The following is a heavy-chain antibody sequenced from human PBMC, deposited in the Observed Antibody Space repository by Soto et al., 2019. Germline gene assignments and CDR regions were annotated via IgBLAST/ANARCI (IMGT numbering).Heavy chain of an antibody. CDR1: GGSFSGYY. J-gene: IGHJ3*02. Sequence: SETLSLTCAVYGGSFSGYYWSWIRKPPGKGLEWIGEINHSGSTNYNPSLKSRVTISVDTSKNQFSLKLSSVTAADTAVYYCARGRPAATDAFDIWGLGTLVTVSS. CDR3: ARGRPAATDAFDI. V-gene: IGHV4-34*01. D-gene: IGHD2-2*01. CDR2: INHSGST.